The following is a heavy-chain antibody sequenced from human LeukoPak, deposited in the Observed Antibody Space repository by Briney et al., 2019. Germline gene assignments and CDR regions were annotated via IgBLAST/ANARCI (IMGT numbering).Heavy chain of an antibody. CDR3: ARAVGGWFNYYYYGMDV. D-gene: IGHD6-19*01. J-gene: IGHJ6*02. CDR1: GFTFSSYG. CDR2: ISYDGSNK. Sequence: QPGGSLRLSCAASGFTFSSYGMHWVRQAPGKGLEWVAVISYDGSNKYYADSVKGRFTISRDNSKNTLYLQMNSLRAEDTAVYYCARAVGGWFNYYYYGMDVWGQGTTVTVSS. V-gene: IGHV3-30*19.